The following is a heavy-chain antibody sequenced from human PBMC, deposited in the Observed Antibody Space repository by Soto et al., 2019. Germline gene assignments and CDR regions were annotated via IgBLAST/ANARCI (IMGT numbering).Heavy chain of an antibody. CDR3: VLVVAASFDY. D-gene: IGHD2-15*01. CDR2: ISTYNGNT. CDR1: GYTFTSYG. V-gene: IGHV1-18*01. Sequence: ASVKVSCKASGYTFTSYGISWVRQAPGQGLEWMGWISTYNGNTNYAQKLQGRVTMTTHTSTSTAYMELRSLRSDDTAVYYCVLVVAASFDYWGQGTLVTVSS. J-gene: IGHJ4*02.